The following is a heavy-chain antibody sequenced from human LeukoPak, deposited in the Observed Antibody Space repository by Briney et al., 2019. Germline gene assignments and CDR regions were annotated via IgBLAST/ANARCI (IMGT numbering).Heavy chain of an antibody. CDR3: AREASGGYFDY. V-gene: IGHV1-46*01. Sequence: ASVKVSCKASGYTFSSYYMHWARQAPGQGLEWVGLINPTGDSTNYAQNFRGRVTMARDTSTSTVYMDLSSLRSEDTAVYYCAREASGGYFDYWGQGTLVTVSS. CDR2: INPTGDST. D-gene: IGHD4-23*01. CDR1: GYTFSSYY. J-gene: IGHJ4*02.